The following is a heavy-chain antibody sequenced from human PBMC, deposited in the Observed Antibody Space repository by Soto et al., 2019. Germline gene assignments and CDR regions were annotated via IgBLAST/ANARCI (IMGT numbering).Heavy chain of an antibody. CDR2: ISSSSSYT. V-gene: IGHV3-11*05. CDR1: GFTFSDYY. J-gene: IGHJ4*02. CDR3: ASSQREDSYGYNY. Sequence: QVQLVESGGGLVKPGGSLRLSCAASGFTFSDYYMSWIRQAPGKGLECISYISSSSSYTNHADSVKGRFTISRDTANNPLYLQMNSLRAEDTAVYYWASSQREDSYGYNYWGQGTLVTVSS. D-gene: IGHD5-18*01.